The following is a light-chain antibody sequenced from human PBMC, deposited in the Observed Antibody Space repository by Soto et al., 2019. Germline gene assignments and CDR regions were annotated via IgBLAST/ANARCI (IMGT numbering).Light chain of an antibody. Sequence: EIVLTQSPGTLSLSPGERATLSCRASQSVTSSHLAWYQQKPGQAPRLLIYDTSRRATGIPDRFSGSASGTDFILTVSRLEPEDFAVYYCQHYGGSPLYTFGQGTKMEIK. CDR2: DTS. V-gene: IGKV3-20*01. CDR3: QHYGGSPLYT. J-gene: IGKJ2*01. CDR1: QSVTSSH.